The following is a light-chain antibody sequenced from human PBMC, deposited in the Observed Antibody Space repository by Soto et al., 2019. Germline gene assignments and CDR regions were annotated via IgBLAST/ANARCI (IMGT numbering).Light chain of an antibody. CDR3: MQGTHWPWT. CDR1: QSLVYSNGNAY. J-gene: IGKJ1*01. Sequence: DAVLTQSPLSLPVTLGQPAAISCRSSQSLVYSNGNAYLIWFQQRPGQSPRRLIYQVSTRDAGVPDSFSGSGSGTYFTLTISRVEAVDVGLYYCMQGTHWPWTFGQGTKVEIK. CDR2: QVS. V-gene: IGKV2-30*01.